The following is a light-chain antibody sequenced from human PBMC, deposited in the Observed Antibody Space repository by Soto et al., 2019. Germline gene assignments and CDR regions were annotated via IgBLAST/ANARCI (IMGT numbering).Light chain of an antibody. V-gene: IGKV1-9*01. CDR3: QQLNSYLGT. Sequence: DIQLTQSPSFLSASVGDRVTITCRASQGISSYLAWYQQKPGKAPKPLIYAASTLQSGVPSRFSGSGSGTEFTLTISSLQPEDFATYYCQQLNSYLGTFGPGTKVDIK. J-gene: IGKJ3*01. CDR1: QGISSY. CDR2: AAS.